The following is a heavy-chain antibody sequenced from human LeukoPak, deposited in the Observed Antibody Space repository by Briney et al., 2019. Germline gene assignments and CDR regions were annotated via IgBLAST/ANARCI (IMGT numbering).Heavy chain of an antibody. Sequence: GGSLRLSCAASGFTFSGYAMSWVRQAPGKGLEWVSAISGSGGSTYYADSVKGRFAISRDNSKNTLYLQMNSLRAEDTAVYYCAKGVISSSWSSMDYWGQGTLVTVSS. CDR2: ISGSGGST. J-gene: IGHJ4*02. CDR3: AKGVISSSWSSMDY. V-gene: IGHV3-23*01. CDR1: GFTFSGYA. D-gene: IGHD6-13*01.